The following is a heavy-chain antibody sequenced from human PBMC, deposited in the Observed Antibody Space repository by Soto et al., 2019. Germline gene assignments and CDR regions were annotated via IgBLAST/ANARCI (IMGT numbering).Heavy chain of an antibody. CDR3: AREGRMEVVITPLDF. CDR1: GFTFSNYW. CDR2: INPDGSER. V-gene: IGHV3-7*03. Sequence: GGSLRLSCTASGFTFSNYWMNWVRQAQGKGLEWVANINPDGSERYYVDSVRGRFTISRDNARNSLSLQMNSLRAEDTAVYYCAREGRMEVVITPLDFWGQGPLVTVSS. J-gene: IGHJ4*02. D-gene: IGHD3-22*01.